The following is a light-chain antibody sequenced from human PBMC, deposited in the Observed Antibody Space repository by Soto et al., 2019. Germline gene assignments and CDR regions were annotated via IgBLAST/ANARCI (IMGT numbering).Light chain of an antibody. CDR3: QHSYSSWT. CDR1: QGITSY. Sequence: IQLTQSPSSLSASVGDRVTITCRASQGITSYLAWYQQRPGKAPGLLIYSASTLQSGVPSRFSGSGYGTDSSLTISNLQPEDFATDDCQHSYSSWTVGQGTTGEIK. J-gene: IGKJ1*01. CDR2: SAS. V-gene: IGKV1-9*01.